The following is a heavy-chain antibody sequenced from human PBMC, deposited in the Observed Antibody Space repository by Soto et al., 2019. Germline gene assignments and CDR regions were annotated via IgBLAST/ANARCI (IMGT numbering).Heavy chain of an antibody. CDR1: GYTLTSYA. Sequence: ASVKVSCKASGYTLTSYAMHWVRQAPGQRLEWMGWINAGNGNTKYSQKFQGRVTITRDTSASTAYMELSSLRSEDTAVYYCARDGEQLVRSSFDYWGQGTLVTVSS. CDR3: ARDGEQLVRSSFDY. D-gene: IGHD6-13*01. CDR2: INAGNGNT. V-gene: IGHV1-3*01. J-gene: IGHJ4*02.